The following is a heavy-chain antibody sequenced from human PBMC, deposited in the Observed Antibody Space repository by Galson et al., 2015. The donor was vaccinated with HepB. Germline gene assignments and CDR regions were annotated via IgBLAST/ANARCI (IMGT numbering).Heavy chain of an antibody. V-gene: IGHV3-9*01. CDR1: GFTFDDYA. CDR3: AKDYCSGGSCYPQGDAFDI. Sequence: SLRLSCAASGFTFDDYAMHWVRQAPGKGLEWVSGISWNSGSIGYADSVKGRFTISRDNAKNSLYLQVNSLRAEDTALYYCAKDYCSGGSCYPQGDAFDIWGQGTMVTVSS. J-gene: IGHJ3*02. D-gene: IGHD2-15*01. CDR2: ISWNSGSI.